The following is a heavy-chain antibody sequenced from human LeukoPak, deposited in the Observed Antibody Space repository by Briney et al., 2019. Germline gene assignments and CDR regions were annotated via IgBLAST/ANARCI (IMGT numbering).Heavy chain of an antibody. CDR2: ISYDGSNK. D-gene: IGHD6-13*01. CDR1: GFTFSSYA. CDR3: ARGLAAAGTFDY. J-gene: IGHJ4*02. Sequence: QPGRSLRLSCAASGFTFSSYAMHWVRQAPGKGLEWVAVISYDGSNKYYADSVKGRFTISRDNSKNTLYLQMNSLRAEDTAVYYCARGLAAAGTFDYWGQGTLVTVSS. V-gene: IGHV3-30-3*01.